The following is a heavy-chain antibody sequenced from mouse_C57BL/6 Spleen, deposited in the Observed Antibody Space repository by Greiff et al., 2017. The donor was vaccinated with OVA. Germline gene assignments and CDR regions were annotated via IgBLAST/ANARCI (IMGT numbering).Heavy chain of an antibody. V-gene: IGHV1-72*01. D-gene: IGHD1-1*01. CDR2: IDPNSGGT. Sequence: QVQLQQPGAELVKPGASVKLSCKASGYTFTSYWMHWVKQRPGRGLEWIGRIDPNSGGTKYNEKFKSKATLTVDKPSSTAYMQLSSLTSEDSAVYDGARETTVVPYYAMDYWGQGTSVTVSS. CDR3: ARETTVVPYYAMDY. J-gene: IGHJ4*01. CDR1: GYTFTSYW.